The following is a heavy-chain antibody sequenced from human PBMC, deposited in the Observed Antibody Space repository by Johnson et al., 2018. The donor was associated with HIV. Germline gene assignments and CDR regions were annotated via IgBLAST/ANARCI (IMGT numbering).Heavy chain of an antibody. D-gene: IGHD6-19*01. CDR3: ARERGYSSVLWKLSEDAFDI. CDR1: GFTFNSYW. Sequence: VQLVESGGGLVQPGGSLRLSCVVSGFTFNSYWMSWVRQAPGKGLEWVANIKQDGTEKYYVDSMKGRFTISRDNAKNSLYLQINRLRAEDTAVYYCARERGYSSVLWKLSEDAFDIWGQGTMVTVSS. J-gene: IGHJ3*02. CDR2: IKQDGTEK. V-gene: IGHV3-7*01.